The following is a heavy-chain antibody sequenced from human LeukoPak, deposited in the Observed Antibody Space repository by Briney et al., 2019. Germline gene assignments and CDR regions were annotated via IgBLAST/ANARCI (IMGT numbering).Heavy chain of an antibody. CDR3: ARMGGYYYHRVDY. CDR1: GGSFSGYY. D-gene: IGHD3-22*01. Sequence: SETLSLTCAVYGGSFSGYYWSWIRQPPGKGLEWTGEINHSGSTNYNPSLKSRVTISVDTSKNQFSLKLSSVTAADTAVYYCARMGGYYYHRVDYWGQGTLVTASS. CDR2: INHSGST. J-gene: IGHJ4*02. V-gene: IGHV4-34*01.